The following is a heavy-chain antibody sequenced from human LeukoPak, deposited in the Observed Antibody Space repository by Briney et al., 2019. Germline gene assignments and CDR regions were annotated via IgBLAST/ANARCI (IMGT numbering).Heavy chain of an antibody. Sequence: KTSETLSLTCTVSGGSISSYYWSWIRQPPGKGLEWIGYIYYSGSTNYNPSLKSRVTISVDTSKNQFSLKLSSVTAADTAVYYCASSGHSSGWYYFDYWGQGTLVTVSS. CDR3: ASSGHSSGWYYFDY. CDR1: GGSISSYY. CDR2: IYYSGST. J-gene: IGHJ4*02. V-gene: IGHV4-59*08. D-gene: IGHD6-19*01.